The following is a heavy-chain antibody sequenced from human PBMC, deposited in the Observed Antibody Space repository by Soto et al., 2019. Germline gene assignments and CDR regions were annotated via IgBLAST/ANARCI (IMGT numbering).Heavy chain of an antibody. Sequence: GASVKVSCKASGYTFTSYGISWVRQAPGQGLEWMGWISAYNGNTNYAQKLQGRVTMTTDTSTSTAYMELRSLRSDDTAVYYCATNYYGSGSYYTKKMYYGMDVWGQGTTVTVSS. J-gene: IGHJ6*02. D-gene: IGHD3-10*01. CDR2: ISAYNGNT. V-gene: IGHV1-18*04. CDR3: ATNYYGSGSYYTKKMYYGMDV. CDR1: GYTFTSYG.